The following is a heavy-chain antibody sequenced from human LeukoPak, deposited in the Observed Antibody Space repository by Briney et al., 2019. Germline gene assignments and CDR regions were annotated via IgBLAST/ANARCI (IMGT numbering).Heavy chain of an antibody. CDR3: AKDLPYYDYVWGSYRPSGSKYY. J-gene: IGHJ4*02. Sequence: GGSLRLSCAASGFTFSSYAMSWVRQAPGKGLEWVSAISGSGGSTYYADSVKGRFTISRDNSKNTLYLQMNSLGAEDTAVYYCAKDLPYYDYVWGSYRPSGSKYYWGQGTLVTVSS. CDR1: GFTFSSYA. D-gene: IGHD3-16*02. CDR2: ISGSGGST. V-gene: IGHV3-23*01.